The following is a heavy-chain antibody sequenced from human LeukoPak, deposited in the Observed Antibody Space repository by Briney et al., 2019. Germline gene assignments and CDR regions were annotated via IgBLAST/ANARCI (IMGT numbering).Heavy chain of an antibody. J-gene: IGHJ4*02. CDR1: GFTFSSYG. CDR3: AKDPVYGFGELPDY. Sequence: GGSLRLSCAASGFTFSSYGMHWVRQAPGKGLEWVAVISYDGSNKYYADSVKGRFTISRDNSKNTLYLQMNSLRAEDTAVYYCAKDPVYGFGELPDYWGQGTLVTVSS. V-gene: IGHV3-30*18. D-gene: IGHD3-10*01. CDR2: ISYDGSNK.